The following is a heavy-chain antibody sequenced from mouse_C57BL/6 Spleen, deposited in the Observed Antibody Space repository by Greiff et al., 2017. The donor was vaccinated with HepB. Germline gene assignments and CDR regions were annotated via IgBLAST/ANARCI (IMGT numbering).Heavy chain of an antibody. D-gene: IGHD3-2*02. V-gene: IGHV14-4*01. CDR3: TTQGQLRPRAMDY. Sequence: EVQLQQSGAELVRPGASVKLSCTASGFNIKDDYMHWVKQRPEQGLEWIGWIDPENGDTEYASKFQGKATITADTSSNTAYLQLSSLTSEDTAVYYCTTQGQLRPRAMDYWGQGTSVTVSS. CDR1: GFNIKDDY. J-gene: IGHJ4*01. CDR2: IDPENGDT.